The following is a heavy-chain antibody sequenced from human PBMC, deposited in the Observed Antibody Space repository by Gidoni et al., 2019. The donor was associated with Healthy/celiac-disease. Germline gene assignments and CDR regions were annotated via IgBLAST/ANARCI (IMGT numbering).Heavy chain of an antibody. V-gene: IGHV4-30-2*01. CDR1: GGSISRGVYS. CDR3: ARPTVANGLWYFDL. D-gene: IGHD4-17*01. CDR2: TSHSGST. J-gene: IGHJ2*01. Sequence: QLQLQESGSGLVKPSQTLSLPYAVSGGSISRGVYSWSWIRPPPGKGLEWIGYTSHSGSTYYNPSRKSPVTISVDRSKNQFSLKLSSVTAADTAVYYCARPTVANGLWYFDLWGRGTLVPVSS.